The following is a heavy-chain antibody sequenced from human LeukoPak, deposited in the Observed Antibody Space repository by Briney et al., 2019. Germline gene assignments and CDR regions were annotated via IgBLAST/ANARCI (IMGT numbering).Heavy chain of an antibody. J-gene: IGHJ4*02. Sequence: PSETLSLTCAVYGGSFSGYYWSWIRQPPGKGLGWIGEINHSGSTNYNPSLKSRVTISVDTSKNQFSLKLSSVTAADTAVYYCARGLSPHIVVVPAAQQDIVATVGTYFDYWGQGTLVTVSS. CDR3: ARGLSPHIVVVPAAQQDIVATVGTYFDY. CDR1: GGSFSGYY. D-gene: IGHD2-2*01. V-gene: IGHV4-34*01. CDR2: INHSGST.